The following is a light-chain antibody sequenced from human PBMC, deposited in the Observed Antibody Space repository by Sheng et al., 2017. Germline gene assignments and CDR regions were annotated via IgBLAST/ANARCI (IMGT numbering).Light chain of an antibody. CDR1: SSDIGDYNY. V-gene: IGLV2-8*01. CDR2: EIT. Sequence: QSALTQPPSASGSPGQSISISCTGSSSDIGDYNYVSWYQQHPGKAPKVVIYEITKRPSRGPVDRFSGSKSGITASLTISGLQSDDEADYYCSSYAGSNTWVFGGGTKLTV. J-gene: IGLJ3*02. CDR3: SSYAGSNTWV.